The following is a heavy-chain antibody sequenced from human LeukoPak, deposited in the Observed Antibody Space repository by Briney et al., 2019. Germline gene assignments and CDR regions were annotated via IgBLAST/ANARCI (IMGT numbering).Heavy chain of an antibody. CDR1: GFTFSSYW. D-gene: IGHD3-22*01. CDR2: IKQDGSEK. Sequence: PGGSLRLSCAASGFTFSSYWMSWVRQAPGKGLEWVANIKQDGSEKYYVDSVKGRFTITRDNAKNSLYLQMNSLRAEDTAVYYCARGAHYYDSSGYWNWGQGTLVTVSS. J-gene: IGHJ4*02. CDR3: ARGAHYYDSSGYWN. V-gene: IGHV3-7*03.